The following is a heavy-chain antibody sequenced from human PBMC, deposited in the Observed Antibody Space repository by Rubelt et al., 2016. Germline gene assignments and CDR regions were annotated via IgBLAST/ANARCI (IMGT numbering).Heavy chain of an antibody. J-gene: IGHJ4*02. D-gene: IGHD3-22*01. CDR3: ARGPSYYYDSSGYHFFDY. Sequence: QWGAGLLKPSETLSLTCAVYGGSFSGYYWSWIRQPPGKGLEWIGEINHSGSTNYNPSLKSRVTISVDTSKNQFSLKLSSVTAADTAVYYCARGPSYYYDSSGYHFFDYWGQGTLVTVSS. CDR2: INHSGST. V-gene: IGHV4-34*01. CDR1: GGSFSGYY.